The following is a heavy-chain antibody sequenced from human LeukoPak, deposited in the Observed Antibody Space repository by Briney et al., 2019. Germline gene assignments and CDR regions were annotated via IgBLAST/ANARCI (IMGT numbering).Heavy chain of an antibody. CDR1: GYTFTSYW. D-gene: IGHD5-24*01. J-gene: IGHJ4*02. Sequence: GESLKISCKGSGYTFTSYWIGRVRQMPGKDLEWMGIIYPGDSETRYSPSFQGQVTISVDKSISTAYLQWSSLKASDTAMYYCARQATIDDFDYWGQGTLVTVYS. CDR3: ARQATIDDFDY. CDR2: IYPGDSET. V-gene: IGHV5-51*01.